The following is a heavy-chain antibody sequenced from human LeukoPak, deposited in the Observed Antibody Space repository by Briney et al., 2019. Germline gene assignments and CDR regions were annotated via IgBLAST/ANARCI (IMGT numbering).Heavy chain of an antibody. V-gene: IGHV3-23*01. D-gene: IGHD3-10*01. J-gene: IGHJ4*02. CDR3: AKDPFYGSGSYPYFFDY. Sequence: GGSLRLSCAASGFTFSSYAMSWVRQAPGKGLEWVSAISGSGGSTYYADSVKGRFTISRDNSKNTLPLQMNSLRDEDTAIYYCAKDPFYGSGSYPYFFDYWVQGALVTVSS. CDR2: ISGSGGST. CDR1: GFTFSSYA.